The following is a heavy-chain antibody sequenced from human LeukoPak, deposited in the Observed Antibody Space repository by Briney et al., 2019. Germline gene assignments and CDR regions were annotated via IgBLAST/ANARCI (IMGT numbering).Heavy chain of an antibody. CDR2: INSDVSST. Sequence: GSLRLSCAASGFTFSSYWLHWVRQAPGKGLVGVSRINSDVSSTSYADSVKGRFTISRDNAKNTLYLQMNSLRAEDTAVYYCARRGVFDRGYYYDSSGKGGLDYWGQGTLVTVSS. CDR3: ARRGVFDRGYYYDSSGKGGLDY. V-gene: IGHV3-74*01. D-gene: IGHD3-22*01. CDR1: GFTFSSYW. J-gene: IGHJ4*02.